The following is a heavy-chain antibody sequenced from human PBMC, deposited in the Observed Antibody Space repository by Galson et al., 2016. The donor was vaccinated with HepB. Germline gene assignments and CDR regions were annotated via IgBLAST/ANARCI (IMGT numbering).Heavy chain of an antibody. J-gene: IGHJ4*02. D-gene: IGHD2-15*01. CDR3: ARDSGLDY. V-gene: IGHV3-33*01. CDR1: GFTFSTYV. Sequence: SLRLSCAASGFTFSTYVMHWVRQAPGKGLEWVAVIWYDGSNKYYADSVRGRFTISRDNSKNTMYLQMNSLRAEDTAVYYCARDSGLDYWGQGTLVTVSS. CDR2: IWYDGSNK.